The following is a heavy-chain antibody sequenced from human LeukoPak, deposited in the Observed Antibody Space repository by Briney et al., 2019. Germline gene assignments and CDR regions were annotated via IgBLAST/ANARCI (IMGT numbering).Heavy chain of an antibody. J-gene: IGHJ6*02. Sequence: ASVKVSCKASGYTFTGYYMHWVRQAPGQGLEWMGWINPNSGGTNYAQRFQGRATMTRDTSISTAYMELSRLRSDDTAVYYCARDYCSSTSCYKYYYGMDVWGQGTTVTVSS. V-gene: IGHV1-2*02. CDR2: INPNSGGT. CDR1: GYTFTGYY. D-gene: IGHD2-2*02. CDR3: ARDYCSSTSCYKYYYGMDV.